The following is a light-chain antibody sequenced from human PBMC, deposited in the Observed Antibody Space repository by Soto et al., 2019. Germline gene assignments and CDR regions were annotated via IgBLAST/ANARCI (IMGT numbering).Light chain of an antibody. CDR3: LQHNSYPLT. CDR1: QGIIND. CDR2: AAS. V-gene: IGKV1-17*01. J-gene: IGKJ4*01. Sequence: DIQMTQSPSSLSASVGDRVTITCRASQGIINDLAWCQQKPGKAPKRLIYAASSLQSGVPSRFSGSGSGTEFTLTISSLQPEDFATYYCLQHNSYPLTFGGGTKVEIK.